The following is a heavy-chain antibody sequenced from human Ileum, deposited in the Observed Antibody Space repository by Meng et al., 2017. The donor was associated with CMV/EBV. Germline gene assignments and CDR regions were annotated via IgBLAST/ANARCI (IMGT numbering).Heavy chain of an antibody. CDR3: VLLTGNSWLDY. CDR2: TYYRSTWFN. V-gene: IGHV6-1*01. CDR1: GDSVSSTTVT. J-gene: IGHJ4*02. Sequence: QVQLQPPGPGLVQTSRTLILPSPSRGDSVSSTTVTWNWVSQSPSRGREWLGRTYYRSTWFNDYALSVRGLITTNPDISKNQLSLQLNSVTPEDTAVYYCVLLTGNSWLDYWGQGTLVTVSS. D-gene: IGHD6-13*01.